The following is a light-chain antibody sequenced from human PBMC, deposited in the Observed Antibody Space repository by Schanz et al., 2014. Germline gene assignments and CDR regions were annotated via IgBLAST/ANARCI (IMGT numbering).Light chain of an antibody. CDR2: EGS. CDR1: SSDVGSYNL. V-gene: IGLV2-23*01. J-gene: IGLJ2*01. CDR3: CSYAGSTSVV. Sequence: QSALTQPASVSGSPGQSITISCTGTSSDVGSYNLVSWYQQHPGKAPKLMIYEGSKRPSGVSNRFSGSKSGSTASLRISELQAEDESNYSCCSYAGSTSVVFGGGTKLTVL.